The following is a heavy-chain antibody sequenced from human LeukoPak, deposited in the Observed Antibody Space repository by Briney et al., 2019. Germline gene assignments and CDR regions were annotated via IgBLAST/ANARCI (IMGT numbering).Heavy chain of an antibody. CDR1: GGSISGYY. CDR2: IYYSGST. V-gene: IGHV4-59*08. J-gene: IGHJ4*02. Sequence: SETLSLTCTVSGGSISGYYWSWIRQPPGKGPEWIGYIYYSGSTNYNPSLKSRVTISVDTSKNQFSLRLNAVTAADTAVYYCARLASSGWSHCDYWGQGTLVTVSS. CDR3: ARLASSGWSHCDY. D-gene: IGHD6-19*01.